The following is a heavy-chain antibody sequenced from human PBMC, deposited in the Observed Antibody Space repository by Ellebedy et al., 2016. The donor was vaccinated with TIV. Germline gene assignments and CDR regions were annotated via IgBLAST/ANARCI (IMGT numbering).Heavy chain of an antibody. V-gene: IGHV3-23*01. D-gene: IGHD3-22*01. Sequence: GESLKISXAASGFTFSGYAMGWVRQAPGRGLEWISGITSSGENTYYADSVRGRFTISRDNSKSTLYLQMSSLRAEDTAVYYYAREWDYYENPRGSPGNDAFDIWGQGTMVTVSS. CDR2: ITSSGENT. CDR1: GFTFSGYA. J-gene: IGHJ3*02. CDR3: AREWDYYENPRGSPGNDAFDI.